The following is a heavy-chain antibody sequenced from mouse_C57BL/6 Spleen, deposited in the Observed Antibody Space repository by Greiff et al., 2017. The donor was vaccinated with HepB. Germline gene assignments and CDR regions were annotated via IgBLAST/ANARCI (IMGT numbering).Heavy chain of an antibody. CDR2: ISYDGSN. CDR1: GYSITSGYY. CDR3: ARDGAGSSYYDY. Sequence: VQLQQSGPGLVKPSQSLSLTCSVTGYSITSGYYWNWIRQFPGNKLEWMGYISYDGSNNYNPSLKNRISITRDTSKNQFFLKLNSVTTEDTATYYCARDGAGSSYYDYWGQGTTLTVSS. J-gene: IGHJ2*01. V-gene: IGHV3-6*01. D-gene: IGHD1-1*01.